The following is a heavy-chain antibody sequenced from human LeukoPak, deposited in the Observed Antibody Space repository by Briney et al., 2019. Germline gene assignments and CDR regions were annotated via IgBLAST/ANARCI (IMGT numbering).Heavy chain of an antibody. J-gene: IGHJ6*03. CDR1: GFTFSSYG. Sequence: GGSLRLSCAASGFTFSSYGMHWVRQAPGKGLEWVAFIRYDGSNKYYADSVKGRFTISRDNSKNTLYLQMNSLRAEDTAVYYCAKSYSSSGSKLPNYYYYYMDVWGKGPRVPIPS. CDR3: AKSYSSSGSKLPNYYYYYMDV. D-gene: IGHD6-13*01. V-gene: IGHV3-30*02. CDR2: IRYDGSNK.